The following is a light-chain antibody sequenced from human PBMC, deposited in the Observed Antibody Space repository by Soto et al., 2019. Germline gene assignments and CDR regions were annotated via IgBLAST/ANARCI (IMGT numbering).Light chain of an antibody. Sequence: HSELTQPPSVSGAPGQRVTISCTGSSSNIGAGYDIHWYQQPPGTAPKLLIYGNNNRPSGVPDRFSGSKSGTSASLAITGLQAEDEADYYCQSSDSSLSRVFGTGTKVTVL. J-gene: IGLJ1*01. CDR1: SSNIGAGYD. CDR2: GNN. CDR3: QSSDSSLSRV. V-gene: IGLV1-40*01.